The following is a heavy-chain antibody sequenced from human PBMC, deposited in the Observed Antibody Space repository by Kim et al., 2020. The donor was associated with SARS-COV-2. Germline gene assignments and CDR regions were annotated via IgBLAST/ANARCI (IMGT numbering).Heavy chain of an antibody. Sequence: SETLSLTCTVSGGSISSSSYYWGWIRQPPGKGLEWIGSIYYSGSTYYNPSLKSRVTISVDTSKNQFSLKLSSVTAADTAVYYCAREKSSYSSSWYPQNWFDPWGQGTLVTVSS. CDR1: GGSISSSSYY. CDR3: AREKSSYSSSWYPQNWFDP. J-gene: IGHJ5*02. V-gene: IGHV4-39*07. D-gene: IGHD6-13*01. CDR2: IYYSGST.